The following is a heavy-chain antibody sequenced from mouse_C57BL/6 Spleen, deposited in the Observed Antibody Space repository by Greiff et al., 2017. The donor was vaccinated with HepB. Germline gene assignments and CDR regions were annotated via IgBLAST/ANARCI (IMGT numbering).Heavy chain of an antibody. CDR3: ATLGFAY. CDR1: GFTFSDYG. V-gene: IGHV5-17*01. J-gene: IGHJ3*01. CDR2: ISSGSSTI. Sequence: VQLKESGGGLVKPGGSLKLSCAASGFTFSDYGMHWVRQAPEKGLEWVAYISSGSSTIYYADTVKGRFTISRDNAKNTLFLQMTSLRSEDTAMYYCATLGFAYWGQGTLVTVSA.